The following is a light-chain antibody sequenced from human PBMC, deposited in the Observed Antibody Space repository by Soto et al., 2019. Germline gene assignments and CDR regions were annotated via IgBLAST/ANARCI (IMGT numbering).Light chain of an antibody. J-gene: IGKJ1*01. CDR2: GAS. CDR1: QSVSSSY. CDR3: QQYGSSPRT. Sequence: EIVLTQSPGTLSLSPGERATLSCRASQSVSSSYLAWYQQKPGQAPRLLIYGASSRATGIPDRFSGSGSGTDFTLTISRLEPEDVAEYYCQQYGSSPRTFGQGTKVEIK. V-gene: IGKV3-20*01.